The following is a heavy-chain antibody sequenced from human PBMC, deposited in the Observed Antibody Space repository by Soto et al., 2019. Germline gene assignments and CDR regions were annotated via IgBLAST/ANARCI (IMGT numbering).Heavy chain of an antibody. CDR3: ASSPPNDAFDL. CDR2: IYYSGST. J-gene: IGHJ3*01. D-gene: IGHD6-6*01. Sequence: QGQLQESGPGVVRPSPTLSLTCTVSGASISSGDHYWTWIRQPPGKGLEWIGYIYYSGSTFYNPSLNSTVNMSIDMSKSQFSLNLRSVTAADTAVYYCASSPPNDAFDLWGQGTMVIVSS. V-gene: IGHV4-30-4*01. CDR1: GASISSGDHY.